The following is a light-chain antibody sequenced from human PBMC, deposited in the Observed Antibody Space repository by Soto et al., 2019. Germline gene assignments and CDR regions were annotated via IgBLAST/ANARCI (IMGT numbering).Light chain of an antibody. Sequence: DIQMTPSPSSLSASVGDRVTITCRASQSISSYLNWYQQKPGKAPELLIYAASSLQSGVPSRFSGSGSGTDFTPNISSLQHEDFADYYWQQSYTTPRTFGQGTKVEIK. V-gene: IGKV1-39*01. CDR3: QQSYTTPRT. CDR1: QSISSY. J-gene: IGKJ1*01. CDR2: AAS.